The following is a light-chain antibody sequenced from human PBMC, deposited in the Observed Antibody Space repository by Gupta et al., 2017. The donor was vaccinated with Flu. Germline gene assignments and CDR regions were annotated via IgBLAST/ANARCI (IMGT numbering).Light chain of an antibody. Sequence: SYELTQPPSVSVAPGQTAKITCGGDNLGSKSVHWYQQKPGHAPVVVPYDGSARPSGIPERFSGSTFGTTATLTISSVEAGDEADYYCQVWNTDSDHPYVFGAGTKVTVL. V-gene: IGLV3-21*02. J-gene: IGLJ1*01. CDR1: NLGSKS. CDR3: QVWNTDSDHPYV. CDR2: DGS.